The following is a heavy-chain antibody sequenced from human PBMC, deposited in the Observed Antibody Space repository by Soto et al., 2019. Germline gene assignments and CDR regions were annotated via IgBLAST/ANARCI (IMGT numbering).Heavy chain of an antibody. V-gene: IGHV3-33*01. J-gene: IGHJ3*02. CDR2: IWYDGSNK. CDR1: GFTFSIYG. D-gene: IGHD2-21*02. CDR3: ARSCTRGDCYSGAFDI. Sequence: QVQLVESGGGVVQPGRSLRLSCAASGFTFSIYGMHWVRQAPGKGLEWVAVIWYDGSNKYYADSVKGRFTISRDNSKNTLYLQMNSLRAEDTAVYYCARSCTRGDCYSGAFDIWGQGTMVTVSS.